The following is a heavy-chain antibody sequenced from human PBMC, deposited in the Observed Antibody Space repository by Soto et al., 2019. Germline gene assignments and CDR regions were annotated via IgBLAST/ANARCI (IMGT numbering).Heavy chain of an antibody. CDR2: TKNKADSYTT. CDR3: ATLVGAKLGEDY. CDR1: GFTFSDHY. D-gene: IGHD1-26*01. J-gene: IGHJ4*02. V-gene: IGHV3-72*01. Sequence: EVQLVESGGGLVQPGGSLRLSCAASGFTFSDHYMDWVRHAPGKGLEWVRRTKNKADSYTTEYAASVKGRFTISRDDSKSSLYLQMNSLTTEDTAVYYCATLVGAKLGEDYWGQGTLVPVSS.